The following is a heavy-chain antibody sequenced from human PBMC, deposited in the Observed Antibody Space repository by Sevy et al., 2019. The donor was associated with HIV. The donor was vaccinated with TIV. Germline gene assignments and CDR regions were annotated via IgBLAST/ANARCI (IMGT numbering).Heavy chain of an antibody. J-gene: IGHJ4*02. V-gene: IGHV3-7*03. CDR1: GFTFSSYW. Sequence: GGSLRLSCAASGFTFSSYWMSWVRQAPGKGLEWVANIKQDGSEKYYVDSVKGRFTISRDNAKNSLYLQMNSPRAEDTAVYYCASADFWSGYYFGYWGQGTLVTVSS. D-gene: IGHD3-3*01. CDR2: IKQDGSEK. CDR3: ASADFWSGYYFGY.